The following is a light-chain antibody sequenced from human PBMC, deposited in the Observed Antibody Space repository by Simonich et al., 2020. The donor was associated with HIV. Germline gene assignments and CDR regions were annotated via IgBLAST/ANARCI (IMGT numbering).Light chain of an antibody. CDR1: QSVSSN. V-gene: IGKV3-15*01. Sequence: EIVMTQSPATLSVSPGERATLSCRASQSVSSNLAWNQQKPGQAPRLLIYGASTRATDIPARFSGSGSGTEFTLTISSLQSEDFAVYYCQQYNNWPPWTFGQGTKVEIK. J-gene: IGKJ1*01. CDR2: GAS. CDR3: QQYNNWPPWT.